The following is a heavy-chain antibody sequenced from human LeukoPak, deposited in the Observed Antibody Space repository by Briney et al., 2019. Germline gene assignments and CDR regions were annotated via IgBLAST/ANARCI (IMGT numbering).Heavy chain of an antibody. J-gene: IGHJ4*02. CDR3: ASGGRGSSWFGN. CDR1: GFTFKSYD. Sequence: PGGSLRLSCAASGFTFKSYDMHWVRQAAGGGPEWVSAINTAGDTYYQGSVRGRFTISRENAKNSLYLQMNSLRAGDTAVYYCASGGRGSSWFGNWGQGTLVTVSS. V-gene: IGHV3-13*01. D-gene: IGHD6-13*01. CDR2: INTAGDT.